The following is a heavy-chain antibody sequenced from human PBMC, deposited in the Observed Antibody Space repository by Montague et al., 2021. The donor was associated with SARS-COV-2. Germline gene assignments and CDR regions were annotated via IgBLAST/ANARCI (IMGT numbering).Heavy chain of an antibody. CDR2: ILNTEST. V-gene: IGHV4-4*02. D-gene: IGHD3/OR15-3a*01. CDR3: ATGINYYDFLALQS. J-gene: IGHJ4*02. CDR1: GGSIGSGNW. Sequence: SETLSLTCTVSGGSIGSGNWWSWVRQTPGKRLGWMGEILNTESTNFHPSLKTRVAMSVATSRNLFSLQLTSLTAADTAVYYCATGINYYDFLALQSWGQGALVIVSS.